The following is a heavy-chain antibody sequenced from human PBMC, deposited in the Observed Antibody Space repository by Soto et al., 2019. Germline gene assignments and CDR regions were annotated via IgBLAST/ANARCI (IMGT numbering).Heavy chain of an antibody. CDR1: GYAFTSYA. D-gene: IGHD3-10*01. V-gene: IGHV1-3*01. CDR3: ARGSVESTFDY. CDR2: INAGNGNT. Sequence: ASVKVSCKASGYAFTSYAMHWVRQAPGQRLEWMGWINAGNGNTKYSQKFQGRVTITRDTSASTAYMELSSLRSEDTAVYYCARGSVESTFDYWGQGTLVTVSS. J-gene: IGHJ4*02.